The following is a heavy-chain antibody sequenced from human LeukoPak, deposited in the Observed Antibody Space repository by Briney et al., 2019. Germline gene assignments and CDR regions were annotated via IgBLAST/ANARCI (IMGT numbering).Heavy chain of an antibody. Sequence: GGSLRLSCAASGFTFNSYGMSWVRQSPGKGLEWVSDVTGDGGSTYYADSVKGRFTVSRDNSKNTLYLQMNSLRDDDTAVYYCAKGSSSSYYDYMDVWGKGTTVTVSS. D-gene: IGHD6-13*01. CDR2: VTGDGGST. J-gene: IGHJ6*03. CDR3: AKGSSSSYYDYMDV. CDR1: GFTFNSYG. V-gene: IGHV3-23*01.